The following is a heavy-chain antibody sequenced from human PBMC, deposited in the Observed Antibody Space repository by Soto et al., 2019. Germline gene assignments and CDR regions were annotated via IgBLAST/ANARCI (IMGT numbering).Heavy chain of an antibody. J-gene: IGHJ5*02. V-gene: IGHV1-69*13. D-gene: IGHD6-19*01. CDR2: IIPIFGTA. Sequence: SVKVSCKASGGTFSSYAISWVRQAPGQGLEWMGGIIPIFGTAKYAQKFQGRVTITADESTNTAYMELSSLRSEDTAVYYCARDWDSSGWYVRGPPNHPFDPWGQGTLVTVSS. CDR1: GGTFSSYA. CDR3: ARDWDSSGWYVRGPPNHPFDP.